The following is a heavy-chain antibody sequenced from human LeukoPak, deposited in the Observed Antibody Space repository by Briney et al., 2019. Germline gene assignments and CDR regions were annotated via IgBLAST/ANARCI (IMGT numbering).Heavy chain of an antibody. CDR1: SDSINSGSYY. CDR3: ASSFRGYSYYRFDY. J-gene: IGHJ4*02. Sequence: PSQTLSLTCTVSSDSINSGSYYWSWIRQPAGKGLEWIVRINSRGGTDYNPSRKSRVIMSVDTTKNHLSLKLTSVTAADTAVYYCASSFRGYSYYRFDYWGQGTLVIVSS. V-gene: IGHV4-61*02. D-gene: IGHD5-18*01. CDR2: INSRGGT.